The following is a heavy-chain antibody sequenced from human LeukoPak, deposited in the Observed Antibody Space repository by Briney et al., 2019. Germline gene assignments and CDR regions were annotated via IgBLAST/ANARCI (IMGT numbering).Heavy chain of an antibody. V-gene: IGHV4-39*07. J-gene: IGHJ6*03. CDR2: INHSGST. CDR3: ARVCYDSSGYYHYYYYYYMDV. CDR1: GGSISSGSYY. D-gene: IGHD3-22*01. Sequence: SETLSLTCTVSGGSISSGSYYWSWIRQPPGKGLEWIGEINHSGSTNYNPSLKSRVTISVDTSKNQFSLKLSSVTAADTAVYYCARVCYDSSGYYHYYYYYYMDVWGRGTTVTVSS.